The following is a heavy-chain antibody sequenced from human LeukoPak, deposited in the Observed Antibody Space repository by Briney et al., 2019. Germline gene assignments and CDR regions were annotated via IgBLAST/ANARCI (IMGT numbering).Heavy chain of an antibody. D-gene: IGHD1-1*01. CDR2: IYHSGNT. J-gene: IGHJ4*02. CDR3: ARIVQITGTIPH. CDR1: GFSISGGYY. Sequence: SETLSLTCTVSGFSISGGYYWGWIRQPPGKGLEWLGSIYHSGNTDYNPSLKSRVTISVDTAKNKFFLRLGSVTAADTAVYYCARIVQITGTIPHWGQGTLVTVSS. V-gene: IGHV4-38-2*02.